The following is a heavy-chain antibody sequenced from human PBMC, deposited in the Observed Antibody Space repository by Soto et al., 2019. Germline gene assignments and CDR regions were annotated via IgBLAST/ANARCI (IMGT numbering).Heavy chain of an antibody. CDR1: GFSLSTSGVG. CDR3: AHSRAFFHYYYMDV. CDR2: IYWDDDK. Sequence: SGPTLVNPTQTLTLTCTFSGFSLSTSGVGVDWIRQSPGNALEWLALIYWDDDKRYSPSLKSRLTITKDTSKNQVVLTMTDMDPVDTGTYYCAHSRAFFHYYYMDVWGKGTTVTVSS. J-gene: IGHJ6*03. V-gene: IGHV2-5*02.